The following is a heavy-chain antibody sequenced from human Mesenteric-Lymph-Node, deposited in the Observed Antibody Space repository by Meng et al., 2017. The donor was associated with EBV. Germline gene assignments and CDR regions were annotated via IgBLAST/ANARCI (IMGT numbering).Heavy chain of an antibody. Sequence: QVQLQGSGPGLVKPSGTLSLTCAVSGGSIRSSNWWSWVRQTPGKGLEWIGEVYPSGSTNNNPSLKGRTTISLDKSRNQFSLKMRSVTAADTAVYYCATTNYYGSGSYFGWGQGTLVTVSS. CDR1: GGSIRSSNW. V-gene: IGHV4-4*02. J-gene: IGHJ4*02. CDR3: ATTNYYGSGSYFG. D-gene: IGHD3-10*01. CDR2: VYPSGST.